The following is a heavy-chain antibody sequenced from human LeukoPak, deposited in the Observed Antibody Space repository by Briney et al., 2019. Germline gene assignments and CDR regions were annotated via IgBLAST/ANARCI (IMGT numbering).Heavy chain of an antibody. D-gene: IGHD3-22*01. J-gene: IGHJ5*02. CDR3: AILNRYYYDSSGYYRGSNWFDP. V-gene: IGHV4-30-4*08. CDR2: IYYSGST. CDR1: GGSISSGDYY. Sequence: SETLSLTCTVSGGSISSGDYYWSWIRQPPGKGLEWIGYIYYSGSTYYNPSLKSRVTISVDTSNNQFSLKLSSVTAADTAVYYCAILNRYYYDSSGYYRGSNWFDPWGQGTLVTVSS.